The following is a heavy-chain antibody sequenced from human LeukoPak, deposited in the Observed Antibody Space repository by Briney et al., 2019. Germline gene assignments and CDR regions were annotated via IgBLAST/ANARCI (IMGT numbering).Heavy chain of an antibody. Sequence: PGGSLRLSCAASGFTFSSYGMHWVRQAPSKGLEWVAVISYDGSNKYCADSVKGRFTISRDNSKNTLYLQMNSLRAEDTAVYYCAKAQDGDYVDYWGQGTLVTVSS. CDR3: AKAQDGDYVDY. CDR1: GFTFSSYG. D-gene: IGHD4-17*01. J-gene: IGHJ4*02. CDR2: ISYDGSNK. V-gene: IGHV3-30*18.